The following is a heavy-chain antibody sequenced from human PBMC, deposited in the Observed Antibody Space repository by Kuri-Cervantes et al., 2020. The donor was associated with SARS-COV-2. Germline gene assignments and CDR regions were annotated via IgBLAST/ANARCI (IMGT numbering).Heavy chain of an antibody. Sequence: SETLSLTCAVYGGSFSGYYWSWIRQPPGKGLEWIGEINNSGSTNYNPSLKSRVTISVDTSKNQFSLKLSSVTAADTAVYYWARGTRYYDFWSGYLNWGQGTLVTVSS. J-gene: IGHJ4*02. D-gene: IGHD3-3*01. CDR2: INNSGST. CDR3: ARGTRYYDFWSGYLN. CDR1: GGSFSGYY. V-gene: IGHV4-34*01.